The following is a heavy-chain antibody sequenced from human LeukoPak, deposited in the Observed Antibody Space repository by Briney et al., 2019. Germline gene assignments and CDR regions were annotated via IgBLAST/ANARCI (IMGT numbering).Heavy chain of an antibody. D-gene: IGHD2-8*01. V-gene: IGHV4-39*07. CDR2: IYYSGST. Sequence: SETLSLTCTVSGGSISSSSYYWGWIRQPPGKGLEWIGSIYYSGSTYYNPPLKSRVTISVDTSKNQFSLKLSSVTAADTAVYYCATGGRCTNGVCYTSPIDYWGQGTLVTVSS. CDR1: GGSISSSSYY. CDR3: ATGGRCTNGVCYTSPIDY. J-gene: IGHJ4*02.